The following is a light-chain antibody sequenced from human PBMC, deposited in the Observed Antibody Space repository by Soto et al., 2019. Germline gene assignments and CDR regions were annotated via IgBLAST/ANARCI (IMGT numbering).Light chain of an antibody. CDR1: QSVSSSY. CDR3: QQYGSSSLT. CDR2: GAS. J-gene: IGKJ4*01. Sequence: EIVLTQSPGTLSLSPGERATLSCRASQSVSSSYLAWYLQKPGQAPRLLIYGASSRATGIPDRFSDSGSGTDFTLTISRLETEDVAVYYCQQYGSSSLTFGGGTKVEIK. V-gene: IGKV3-20*01.